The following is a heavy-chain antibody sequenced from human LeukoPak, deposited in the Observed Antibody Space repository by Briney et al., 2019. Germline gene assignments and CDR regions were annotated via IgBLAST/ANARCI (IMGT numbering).Heavy chain of an antibody. D-gene: IGHD5-18*01. V-gene: IGHV4-59*01. CDR1: GGSISSYY. J-gene: IGHJ4*02. CDR3: AKDPYSLGYGDVDY. CDR2: IYYSGST. Sequence: SETLSLTCTVSGGSISSYYWSWIRQPPGKGLEWIGYIYYSGSTNYNPSLKSRVTISVDTSKNQFSLRLSSVTAADTAVYYCAKDPYSLGYGDVDYWGQGTLVTVSS.